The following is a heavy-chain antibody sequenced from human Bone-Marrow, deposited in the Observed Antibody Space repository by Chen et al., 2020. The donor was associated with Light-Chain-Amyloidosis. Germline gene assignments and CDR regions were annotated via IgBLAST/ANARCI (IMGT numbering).Heavy chain of an antibody. J-gene: IGHJ5*02. CDR1: GFTFSSYW. Sequence: EVQLVESGGGLVPPGGPLRLSCAASGFTFSSYWMHWVRQAPGKGLVWVSRINSDGSSTSYADSVKGRFTISRDNAKNTLYLQMNSLRAEDTAVYYCATYIGDSSGYFWFDPWGQGTLVTVSS. D-gene: IGHD3-22*01. CDR2: INSDGSST. V-gene: IGHV3-74*01. CDR3: ATYIGDSSGYFWFDP.